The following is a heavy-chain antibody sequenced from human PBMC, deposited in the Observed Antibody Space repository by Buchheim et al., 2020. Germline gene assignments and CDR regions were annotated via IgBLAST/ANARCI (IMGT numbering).Heavy chain of an antibody. J-gene: IGHJ4*02. V-gene: IGHV3-30*18. CDR1: GFTFSSYG. CDR2: ISYDGSKK. CDR3: AKDVGATSIPED. Sequence: QVHLEESGGGVVQPGRSLRLSCAASGFTFSSYGIHWVRQAPGKGLEWVAVISYDGSKKYYADSVKGRFTISRDNSKNTLHLQMNSLRPEDAAVYYCAKDVGATSIPEDWGQGTL. D-gene: IGHD1-26*01.